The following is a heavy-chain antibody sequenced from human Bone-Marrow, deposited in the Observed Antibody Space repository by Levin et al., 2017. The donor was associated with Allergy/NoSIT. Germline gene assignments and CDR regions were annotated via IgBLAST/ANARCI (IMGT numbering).Heavy chain of an antibody. V-gene: IGHV3-30-3*01. J-gene: IGHJ1*01. D-gene: IGHD6-19*01. CDR1: GFIFSSYS. Sequence: SCAASGFIFSSYSMHWVRQAPGKGLEWVAVLSYDGRNKYHADSVQGRFTISRDNSNNTLYLQMKSLKTEDSAVYYCAKDLPPGVVAGGKYLQHWGQGTLVTVSS. CDR2: LSYDGRNK. CDR3: AKDLPPGVVAGGKYLQH.